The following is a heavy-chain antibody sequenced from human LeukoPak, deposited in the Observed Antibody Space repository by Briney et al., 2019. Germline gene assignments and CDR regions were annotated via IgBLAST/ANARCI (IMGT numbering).Heavy chain of an antibody. Sequence: SETLSLTCTVSGGSISSSSYYWGWIRQPPGKGLEWIGSIYYSGSTYYNPSLKSRVTISVDTSKNQFSLKLSSVTAADTAVYYCARSHKYSGYDYYYYYYMDVWGKGTTITVSS. V-gene: IGHV4-39*07. D-gene: IGHD5-12*01. CDR2: IYYSGST. CDR1: GGSISSSSYY. J-gene: IGHJ6*03. CDR3: ARSHKYSGYDYYYYYYMDV.